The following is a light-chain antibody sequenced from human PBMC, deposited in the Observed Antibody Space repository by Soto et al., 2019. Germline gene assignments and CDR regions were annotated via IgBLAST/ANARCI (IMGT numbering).Light chain of an antibody. CDR3: QQHNNWLAIT. J-gene: IGKJ5*01. V-gene: IGKV3-15*01. Sequence: EIVMTQSPATLSVSLGERATLSCRASQSVSSNLAWYQQKPGQAPRLLIYGASTRATGIPARFSGSGSGTEFTLTISSLQSEDFAVYYWQQHNNWLAITFGQGTRLEIK. CDR2: GAS. CDR1: QSVSSN.